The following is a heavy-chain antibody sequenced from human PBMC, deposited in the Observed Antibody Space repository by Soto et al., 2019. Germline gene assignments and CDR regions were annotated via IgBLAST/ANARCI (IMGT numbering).Heavy chain of an antibody. Sequence: GVLRLSCAASGFTVSSNYMSWVRQAPGKGLEWVSVIYSGGSTYYADSVKGRFTISRDNSKNTLYLQMNSLRAEDTAVYYCARAVAGTSYYYYHYGMGVWGQGTTVTVSS. CDR2: IYSGGST. J-gene: IGHJ6*02. D-gene: IGHD6-19*01. CDR3: ARAVAGTSYYYYHYGMGV. CDR1: GFTVSSNY. V-gene: IGHV3-53*01.